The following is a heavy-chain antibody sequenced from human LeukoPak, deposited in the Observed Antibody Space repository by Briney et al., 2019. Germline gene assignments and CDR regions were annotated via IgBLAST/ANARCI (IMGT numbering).Heavy chain of an antibody. CDR3: AKGGGRGDFDY. J-gene: IGHJ4*02. D-gene: IGHD4-23*01. Sequence: PGRSLRLSCAASGFTFSSYAMHWVRQAPGKGLEWVAVISYDGSNKYYADSVKGRFTISRDNSKNTLYLQMNSLRAEDTAVYYCAKGGGRGDFDYWGQGTLVTVSS. V-gene: IGHV3-30*04. CDR1: GFTFSSYA. CDR2: ISYDGSNK.